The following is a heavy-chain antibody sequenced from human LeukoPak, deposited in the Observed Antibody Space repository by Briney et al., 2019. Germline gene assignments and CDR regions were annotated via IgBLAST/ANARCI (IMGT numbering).Heavy chain of an antibody. CDR3: AKDTAGCSGGSCYRNYYYYGMDV. J-gene: IGHJ6*02. CDR2: ISGSGGST. Sequence: PGGSLRLSCAASGFTFSSYAMSWVRQAPGKGLEWVSAISGSGGSTYYADSVKGRFTISRDNSKNTLYLQMNSLRAEDTAVYYCAKDTAGCSGGSCYRNYYYYGMDVWGQGTTVTVSS. V-gene: IGHV3-23*01. CDR1: GFTFSSYA. D-gene: IGHD2-15*01.